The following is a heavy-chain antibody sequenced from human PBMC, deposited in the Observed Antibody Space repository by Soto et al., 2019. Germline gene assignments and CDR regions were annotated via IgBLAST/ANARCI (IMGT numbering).Heavy chain of an antibody. J-gene: IGHJ6*02. CDR2: IWYDGSNK. D-gene: IGHD6-13*01. V-gene: IGHV3-33*01. CDR3: ARDLPLGIAAAGTHGMDV. Sequence: QVQLVESGGGVVQPGRSLRLSCAASGFTFSSYGMHWVRQAPGKGLEWVAVIWYDGSNKYYADSVKGRFTLSRDNSKNTLYLQMNSLRAEDTAVYYCARDLPLGIAAAGTHGMDVWGQGTTVTVSS. CDR1: GFTFSSYG.